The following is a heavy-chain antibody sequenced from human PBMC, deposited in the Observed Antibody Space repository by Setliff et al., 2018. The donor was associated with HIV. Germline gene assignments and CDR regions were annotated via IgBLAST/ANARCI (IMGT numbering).Heavy chain of an antibody. CDR2: INHGGST. Sequence: PSETLSLTCAVYGASFSDYYWSWVRQPPGKGLEWIGEINHGGSTNYNPSLKSRVTISVDTSKNQFSLKLTSVTAADTAMYHCARSGGYPKGWFDPWGQGTLVTV. J-gene: IGHJ5*02. CDR3: ARSGGYPKGWFDP. D-gene: IGHD2-15*01. V-gene: IGHV4-34*01. CDR1: GASFSDYY.